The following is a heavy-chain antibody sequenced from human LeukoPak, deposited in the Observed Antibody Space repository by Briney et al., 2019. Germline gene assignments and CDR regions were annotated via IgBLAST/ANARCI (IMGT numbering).Heavy chain of an antibody. Sequence: PSETLSLTCTVSGGSISSYYWSWIRQPAGKGLEWIGRIYTSGSTNYNPSLKSRVTMSVDTSKNQFSLKLSSVTAADTAVYYCARGVDTALLPYYYYFMDVWGKGTTVTVSS. CDR2: IYTSGST. CDR1: GGSISSYY. V-gene: IGHV4-4*07. J-gene: IGHJ6*03. D-gene: IGHD5-18*01. CDR3: ARGVDTALLPYYYYFMDV.